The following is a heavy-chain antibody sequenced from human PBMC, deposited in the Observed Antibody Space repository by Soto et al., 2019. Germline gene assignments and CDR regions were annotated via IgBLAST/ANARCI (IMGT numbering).Heavy chain of an antibody. Sequence: SETLSLTCNVSGGSISSGGYYWSWIRQHPGKGLEWIGYIYYSGSTYYNPSLKSRVTISVDTSKNQFSLKLSSVTAADTAVYYCARGSSGWSIDEVGDGMDVWGQGTTVT. D-gene: IGHD6-19*01. CDR1: GGSISSGGYY. CDR2: IYYSGST. J-gene: IGHJ6*02. V-gene: IGHV4-31*03. CDR3: ARGSSGWSIDEVGDGMDV.